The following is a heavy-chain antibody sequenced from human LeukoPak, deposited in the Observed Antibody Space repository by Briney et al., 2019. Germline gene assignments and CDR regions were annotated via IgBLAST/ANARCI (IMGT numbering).Heavy chain of an antibody. V-gene: IGHV3-33*01. CDR2: IWYDGNKK. J-gene: IGHJ4*02. CDR1: GFPFSSYG. Sequence: GGSLRLSCAPSGFPFSSYGMHWVRQAPGEGVEWVAVIWYDGNKKYYADSVKGRFTISRDNSKNTLYLQMNSLRADDTAVYYCARDPGSSSGWGYFFDYWGQGTLVTVSS. D-gene: IGHD6-19*01. CDR3: ARDPGSSSGWGYFFDY.